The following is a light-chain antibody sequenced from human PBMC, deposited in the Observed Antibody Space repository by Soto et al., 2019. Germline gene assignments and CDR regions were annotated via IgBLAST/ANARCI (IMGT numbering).Light chain of an antibody. CDR3: QQYNYWPLT. CDR1: QSVSIY. Sequence: EIVVTQSPATLSVSPGERVTLSCRASQSVSIYLAWYQQRPGQAPRPLIYGASTRATVIPARFSASGSGTEFTLTINSLQSEDFAVYYCQQYNYWPLTFGGGTRVEI. J-gene: IGKJ4*01. V-gene: IGKV3-15*01. CDR2: GAS.